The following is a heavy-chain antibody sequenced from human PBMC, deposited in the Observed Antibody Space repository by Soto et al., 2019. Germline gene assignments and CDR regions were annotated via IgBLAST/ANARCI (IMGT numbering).Heavy chain of an antibody. J-gene: IGHJ4*02. Sequence: SDTLSLSCHFTGLSFNGYCWSWLRQSPGKGLGWIGEIIHREDTNYNPSFKSRVTISLDTSKNAFSLEMESVTAEDTAVYYCARVAYCSGDDCFASYFDYWGQGIHVNVSA. CDR2: IIHREDT. D-gene: IGHD2-15*01. CDR1: GLSFNGYC. CDR3: ARVAYCSGDDCFASYFDY. V-gene: IGHV4-34*12.